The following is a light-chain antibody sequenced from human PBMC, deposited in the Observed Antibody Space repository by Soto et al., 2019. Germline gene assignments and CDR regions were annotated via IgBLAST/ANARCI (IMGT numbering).Light chain of an antibody. CDR1: QDMSNY. CDR3: QQYDNLPPFT. J-gene: IGKJ3*01. Sequence: DVQMTQSPSSLSASVGDRVTITCQASQDMSNYLNWYQQKPGKAPKLLIYDASNLETGVPSRFSGSGSGTDFTFTISSLQPEDIATYYCQQYDNLPPFTFGPGTKVHIK. CDR2: DAS. V-gene: IGKV1-33*01.